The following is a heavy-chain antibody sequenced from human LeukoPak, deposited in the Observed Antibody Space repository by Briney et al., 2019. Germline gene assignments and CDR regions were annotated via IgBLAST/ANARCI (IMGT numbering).Heavy chain of an antibody. D-gene: IGHD4-23*01. CDR2: INHSGST. CDR3: ARAVNFYYYYMDV. Sequence: PSETLSLTCAVYGGSFSGYHWSWIRQPPGKGLEGIGEINHSGSTNYNPSLKSRVTISVDTSKNQISLKVNSVTAADTAVYYCARAVNFYYYYMDVWGRGTTVTVSS. CDR1: GGSFSGYH. V-gene: IGHV4-34*01. J-gene: IGHJ6*03.